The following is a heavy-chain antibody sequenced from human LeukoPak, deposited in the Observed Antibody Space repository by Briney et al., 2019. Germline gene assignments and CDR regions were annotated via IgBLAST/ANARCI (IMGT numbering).Heavy chain of an antibody. D-gene: IGHD3-10*01. V-gene: IGHV4-59*01. CDR2: IYDSGST. CDR3: ARDPKWGSGSYPWFDP. Sequence: SETLSLTCTVSGGSISSYYWSWIRQPPGKGLEWIGYIYDSGSTDYSPSLKSRVSISVDTSKNQFSLKLSSVTAADTAVYYCARDPKWGSGSYPWFDPWGQGTLVTVSS. CDR1: GGSISSYY. J-gene: IGHJ5*02.